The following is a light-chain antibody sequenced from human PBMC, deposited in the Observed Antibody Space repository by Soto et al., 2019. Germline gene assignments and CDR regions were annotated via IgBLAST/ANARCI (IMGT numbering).Light chain of an antibody. CDR1: QSLLHITGETF. CDR3: MQSTQLPPT. CDR2: EVS. V-gene: IGKV2D-29*02. J-gene: IGKJ5*01. Sequence: DVVMTPTPLSLSVAPGQPASISCKSSQSLLHITGETFLYWYLQKPGQSPQLLIYEVSTRVSGETDRFSGSGSGTDFTLDISRVETDDVVIYYCMQSTQLPPTFGQGTRLGIE.